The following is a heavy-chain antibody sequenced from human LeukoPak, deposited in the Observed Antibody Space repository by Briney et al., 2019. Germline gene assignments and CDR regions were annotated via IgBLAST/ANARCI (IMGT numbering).Heavy chain of an antibody. CDR2: ISAYNGNT. D-gene: IGHD5-18*01. J-gene: IGHJ5*02. CDR1: GYTFTSYG. CDR3: ARVALNVLSGYSPGLFDP. V-gene: IGHV1-18*01. Sequence: ASVKVSCKASGYTFTSYGISWVRLAPGQGLEWMGWISAYNGNTNYAQKLQGRVTMTTDTSTSTAYMELRSLRSDDTAVYYCARVALNVLSGYSPGLFDPWGQGTLVTVSS.